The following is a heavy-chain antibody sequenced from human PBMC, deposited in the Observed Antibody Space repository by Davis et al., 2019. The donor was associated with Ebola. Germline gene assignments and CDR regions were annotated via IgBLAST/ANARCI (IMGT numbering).Heavy chain of an antibody. J-gene: IGHJ6*02. CDR3: ATLSLGYCSSTSCYAGYGMDV. D-gene: IGHD2-2*01. CDR2: IWYDGSNK. CDR1: GFTFSSYG. Sequence: GGSLRLSCAASGFTFSSYGMHWVRQAPGKGLEWVAVIWYDGSNKYYADSVKGRFTISRDNSKNTLYLQMNSLRAEDTAVYYCATLSLGYCSSTSCYAGYGMDVWGQGTTVTVSS. V-gene: IGHV3-33*01.